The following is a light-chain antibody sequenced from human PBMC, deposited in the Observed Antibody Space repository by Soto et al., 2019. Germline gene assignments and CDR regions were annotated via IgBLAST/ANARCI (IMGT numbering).Light chain of an antibody. CDR2: GAS. CDR3: QQYGNSHT. V-gene: IGKV3-20*01. J-gene: IGKJ3*01. Sequence: TVLTQSPGTLSLSPGERATLSCRASQSVANSYLAWYQQKPGQAPRLLIYGASNRATGIPDRFSGSGSGTDFTLTISRLEPEDFVVYYCQQYGNSHTFGPGTKVDIK. CDR1: QSVANSY.